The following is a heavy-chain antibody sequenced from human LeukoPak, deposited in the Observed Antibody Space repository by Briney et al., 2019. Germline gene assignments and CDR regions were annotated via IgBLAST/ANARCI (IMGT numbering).Heavy chain of an antibody. D-gene: IGHD3-10*01. Sequence: SETLSLTCSVSGGSFEHYFWSWIRQPPGKGLEWIGYVYYSGSTDYSPSLKSRLTISADTSKNQFSLKLSSVTAADTAVYYCASHRRSHGSEYWGQGTLVTVSS. V-gene: IGHV4-59*01. CDR3: ASHRRSHGSEY. CDR2: VYYSGST. CDR1: GGSFEHYF. J-gene: IGHJ4*02.